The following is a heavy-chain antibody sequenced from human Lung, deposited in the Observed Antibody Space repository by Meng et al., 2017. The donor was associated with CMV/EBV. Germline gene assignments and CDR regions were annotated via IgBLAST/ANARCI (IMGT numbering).Heavy chain of an antibody. V-gene: IGHV3-9*01. CDR2: ISGNTGFI. J-gene: IGHJ6*02. Sequence: SCTASGFTFDDFAMHWVRQSPGEGLEWVSGISGNTGFIGYADSVKGRFTISRDTAKKTLSLQINTLRAEDTALYYCTKGGGERVTFDAMDVWGQGTTVTVSS. CDR3: TKGGGERVTFDAMDV. CDR1: GFTFDDFA. D-gene: IGHD2-21*02.